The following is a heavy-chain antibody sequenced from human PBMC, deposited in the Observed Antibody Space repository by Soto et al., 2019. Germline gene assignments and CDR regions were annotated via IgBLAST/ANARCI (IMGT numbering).Heavy chain of an antibody. V-gene: IGHV1-69*13. D-gene: IGHD2-15*01. CDR1: RDTFSSYA. CDR2: IIPTFGSP. CDR3: YFDS. J-gene: IGHJ4*02. Sequence: GASVKVSCKASRDTFSSYAITWVRQAPGQGLEWMGGIIPTFGSPKYAQNFQGRLTITADDSTYTAYMELASLTSDSGPNFQYYFDSWGQGTLVTVSS.